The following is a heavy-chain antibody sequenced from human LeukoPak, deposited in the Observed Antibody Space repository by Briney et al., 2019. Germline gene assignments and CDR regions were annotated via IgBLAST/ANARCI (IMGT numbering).Heavy chain of an antibody. Sequence: SVKVSCKASGGTFSSYAISWVRQAPGQGLEWMGGIIPIFGTANYAQKFQGRVTITADESTSTAYKELSSLRSEDTAVYYCARSMSGYSYGLYYYYYGMDVWGQGTTVTVSS. CDR3: ARSMSGYSYGLYYYYYGMDV. J-gene: IGHJ6*02. V-gene: IGHV1-69*13. CDR1: GGTFSSYA. D-gene: IGHD5-18*01. CDR2: IIPIFGTA.